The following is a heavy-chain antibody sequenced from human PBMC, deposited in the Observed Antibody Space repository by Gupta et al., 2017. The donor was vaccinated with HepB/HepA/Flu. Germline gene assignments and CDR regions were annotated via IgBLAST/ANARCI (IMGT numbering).Heavy chain of an antibody. Sequence: QVQLVESGGGVVQPGRSLRLSCAAAGFIFSSHAMHWVRQAPGKGLEWVATLSYDEGNKYQADAVKGRFTISRDNSKNTVYLQMNRMRVEDTAMYYCAKGGAFSSEGTDYWGQGTLVTVSS. V-gene: IGHV3-30-3*01. CDR2: LSYDEGNK. D-gene: IGHD6-25*01. CDR1: GFIFSSHA. CDR3: AKGGAFSSEGTDY. J-gene: IGHJ4*02.